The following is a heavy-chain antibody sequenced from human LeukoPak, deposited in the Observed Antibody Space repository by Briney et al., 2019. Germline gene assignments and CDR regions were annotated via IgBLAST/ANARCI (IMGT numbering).Heavy chain of an antibody. CDR3: ARVLAYCGGDCSYYFDY. D-gene: IGHD2-21*02. J-gene: IGHJ4*02. CDR1: GGSISSGGYY. Sequence: SETLSLTCTVSGGSISSGGYYWSWICQHPGKGLEWIGHIYYSGSTYYNPSLKSRVTISVDTSKNQFSLKLSSVTAADTAVYYCARVLAYCGGDCSYYFDYWGQGTLVTVSS. CDR2: IYYSGST. V-gene: IGHV4-31*03.